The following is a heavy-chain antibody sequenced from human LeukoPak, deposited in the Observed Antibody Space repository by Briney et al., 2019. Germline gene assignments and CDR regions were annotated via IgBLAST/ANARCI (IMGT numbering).Heavy chain of an antibody. CDR3: AKDPPGGSSLDYFHY. CDR1: GFTFSSYA. D-gene: IGHD4-23*01. V-gene: IGHV3-23*01. J-gene: IGHJ4*02. CDR2: INYSGGST. Sequence: GGSLRLSCAASGFTFSSYAMSWVRQAPGKGLEWVSGINYSGGSTYYADSVKGRFTISRDNSKNTLFLQMSSLRAEDTAVYYCAKDPPGGSSLDYFHYWGQGTQVTLSS.